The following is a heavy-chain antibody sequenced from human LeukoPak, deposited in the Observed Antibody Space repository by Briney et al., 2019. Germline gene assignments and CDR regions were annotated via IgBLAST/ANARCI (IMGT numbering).Heavy chain of an antibody. J-gene: IGHJ4*02. Sequence: PEGSLTLSCAASGFTFDDYGMSWVRQAPGKGLEWVSGINWNGGSTGYADSVKGRFTISRDNAKNSLYLQMNSLRAEDTAFYYCARTYYYDSSGSSFDYWGQGTLVTVSS. V-gene: IGHV3-20*04. CDR2: INWNGGST. D-gene: IGHD3-22*01. CDR1: GFTFDDYG. CDR3: ARTYYYDSSGSSFDY.